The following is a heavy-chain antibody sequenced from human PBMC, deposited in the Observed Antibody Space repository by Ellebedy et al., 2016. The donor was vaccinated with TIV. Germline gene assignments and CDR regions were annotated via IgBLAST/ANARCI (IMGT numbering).Heavy chain of an antibody. D-gene: IGHD3-22*01. CDR1: RYTLTELS. CDR3: ATRPRYSSGYYY. CDR2: FDPEDGET. V-gene: IGHV1-24*01. Sequence: ASVKVSXKVSRYTLTELSMHWVRQAPGKGLEWMGGFDPEDGETIYAQKFQGRVTMTEDTSTDTAYMELSSLRSEDTAVYYCATRPRYSSGYYYWGQGTLVTVSS. J-gene: IGHJ4*02.